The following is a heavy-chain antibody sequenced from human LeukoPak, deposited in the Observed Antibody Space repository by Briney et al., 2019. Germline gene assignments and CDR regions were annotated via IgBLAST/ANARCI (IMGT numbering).Heavy chain of an antibody. CDR1: GFTFSRYW. Sequence: GGSLRLSCAASGFTFSRYWMQWVRQAPGKGLVWVSRINSDGSSTSYADSVKGRFTISRDNAKNTVYLQMNSLRAEDTAVYYCARDGGVDSGGQNFDYWGQGTLVTVSS. J-gene: IGHJ4*02. D-gene: IGHD4-23*01. CDR3: ARDGGVDSGGQNFDY. CDR2: INSDGSST. V-gene: IGHV3-74*01.